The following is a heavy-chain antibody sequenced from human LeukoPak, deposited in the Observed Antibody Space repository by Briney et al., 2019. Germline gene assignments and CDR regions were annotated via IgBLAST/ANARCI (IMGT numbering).Heavy chain of an antibody. Sequence: FSWERMVGLGGARGTEQERVANIKQDGSEKYYVDYVKGRFTISRDNAKNSLYLQMNSLRAEDTAVYYCANHAQLGDFNYRGQGTLVACSS. J-gene: IGHJ4*02. CDR3: ANHAQLGDFNY. CDR2: IKQDGSEK. CDR1: FSWER. V-gene: IGHV3-7*01. D-gene: IGHD6-6*01.